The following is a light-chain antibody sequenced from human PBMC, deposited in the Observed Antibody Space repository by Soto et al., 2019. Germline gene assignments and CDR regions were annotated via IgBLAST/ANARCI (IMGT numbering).Light chain of an antibody. V-gene: IGLV2-14*01. CDR3: SSYTSSRTLEVV. CDR1: SSDVGGYNY. CDR2: DVS. Sequence: QSALTQPASVSGSPGQSITISCTGTSSDVGGYNYVSWYQQHPGTAPKLMIYDVSNRPSGVSNRFSGSKSGNTASLTISGLQAEDEADYYCSSYTSSRTLEVVFGGGTKLTVL. J-gene: IGLJ2*01.